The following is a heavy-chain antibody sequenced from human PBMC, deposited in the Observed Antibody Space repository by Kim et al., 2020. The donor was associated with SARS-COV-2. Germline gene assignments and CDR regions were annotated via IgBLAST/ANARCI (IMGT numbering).Heavy chain of an antibody. D-gene: IGHD3-3*01. V-gene: IGHV4-31*02. CDR3: ARGGTIFGVVTRPFDY. Sequence: PSLKGRVTISVATSKNQFSLKMSSVPAADTAVYYCARGGTIFGVVTRPFDYWGQGTLVTVSS. J-gene: IGHJ4*02.